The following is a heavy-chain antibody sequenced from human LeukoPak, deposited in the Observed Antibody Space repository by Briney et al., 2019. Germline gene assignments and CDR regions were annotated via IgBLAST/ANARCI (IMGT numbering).Heavy chain of an antibody. CDR3: GRDSGGSGTYLSPYGMDV. J-gene: IGHJ6*02. CDR2: ISYDGSDQ. CDR1: GFTFSSYA. Sequence: PGRSLRLSCAASGFTFSSYAMHWVRQAPGKGLEWLAVISYDGSDQYYAESVKGRCTISRDKSKNTLYLQMSGLRAEDTAVYFCGRDSGGSGTYLSPYGMDVWGQGTTVTVSS. V-gene: IGHV3-30-3*01. D-gene: IGHD3-10*01.